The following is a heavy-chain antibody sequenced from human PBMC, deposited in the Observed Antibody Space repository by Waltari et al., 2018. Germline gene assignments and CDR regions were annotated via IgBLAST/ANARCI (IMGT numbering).Heavy chain of an antibody. Sequence: QVQLVQSGAEVKKPGSSVKVSCKASGGTFSSYAISWVRQAPGQGLEWMGGLHRMFGTANDAKKCQGRVTIAADESTSTAYMELSSLRSEDTAVYYCARNMVVAAINYFDYWGQGTLVTVSS. D-gene: IGHD2-15*01. CDR2: LHRMFGTA. CDR1: GGTFSSYA. V-gene: IGHV1-69*01. CDR3: ARNMVVAAINYFDY. J-gene: IGHJ4*02.